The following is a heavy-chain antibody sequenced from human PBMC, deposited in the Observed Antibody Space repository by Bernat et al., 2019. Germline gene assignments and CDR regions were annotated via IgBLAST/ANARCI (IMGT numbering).Heavy chain of an antibody. Sequence: EVQLVESGGGLVQPGGSLRLSCAASGFTFSSYSMNWVRQAPGKGLEWVSYISSSSSTIYYADSVKGRFTISRDNAKNSLYLQMNSLRDEDTAVYYCARDLCFTGGVCPVGYWGQGTLVTVSS. CDR1: GFTFSSYS. J-gene: IGHJ4*02. CDR3: ARDLCFTGGVCPVGY. D-gene: IGHD2-8*02. V-gene: IGHV3-48*02. CDR2: ISSSSSTI.